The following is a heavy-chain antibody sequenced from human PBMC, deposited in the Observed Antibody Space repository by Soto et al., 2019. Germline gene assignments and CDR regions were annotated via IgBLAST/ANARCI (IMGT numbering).Heavy chain of an antibody. V-gene: IGHV3-7*03. D-gene: IGHD3-16*01. CDR2: IKHDGSEK. CDR3: ARGLYSRGY. Sequence: EVQLVESGGDLVQPGGSLRLSCVVSGFSFSSNWMYWVRQAPGKGLEWVAHIKHDGSEKYYGDSVKGRFAISRDNAKNSLYLQMNSLSGDDTAVYYCARGLYSRGYWGQGTLVTVSS. CDR1: GFSFSSNW. J-gene: IGHJ4*02.